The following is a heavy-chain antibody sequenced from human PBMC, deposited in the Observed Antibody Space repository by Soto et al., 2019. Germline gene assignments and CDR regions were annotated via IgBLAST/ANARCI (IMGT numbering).Heavy chain of an antibody. J-gene: IGHJ5*01. D-gene: IGHD1-1*01. CDR1: GFTFSNYG. CDR2: MSGNGDIT. V-gene: IGHV3-23*01. CDR3: ANDRPANWNVPSPGVHWFDS. Sequence: GGSLRLSRTASGFTFSNYGMSWVSQATGKGLEWVSTMSGNGDITYYADSLKGRFTISRDNFKNTLYLQMNSLRVEDTAVYYCANDRPANWNVPSPGVHWFDSWGQRTLVTVSS.